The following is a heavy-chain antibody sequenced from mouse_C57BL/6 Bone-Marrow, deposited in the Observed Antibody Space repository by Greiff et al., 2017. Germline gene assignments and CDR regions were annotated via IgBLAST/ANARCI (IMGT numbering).Heavy chain of an antibody. CDR3: AREAGWLLPFDY. CDR1: GYTFTSYG. J-gene: IGHJ2*01. CDR2: IYPRSGNT. D-gene: IGHD2-3*01. Sequence: VKLMESGAELARPGASVKLSCKASGYTFTSYGISWVKQRTGQGLEWIGEIYPRSGNTYYNEKFKGKATLTADKSSSTAYMELRSRTSEDSAVYFCAREAGWLLPFDYWGQGTTLTVSS. V-gene: IGHV1-81*01.